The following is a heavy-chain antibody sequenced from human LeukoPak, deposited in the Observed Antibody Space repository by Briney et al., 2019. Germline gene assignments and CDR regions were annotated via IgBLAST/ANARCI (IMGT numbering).Heavy chain of an antibody. D-gene: IGHD6-19*01. J-gene: IGHJ4*02. V-gene: IGHV3-23*01. CDR3: AKDPPDIAVAGYFDY. CDR1: GFTFSTYA. Sequence: PTGGSLRLSCAASGFTFSTYAMSWVRQAPGKGPEWVSTISGSGGSTYYADSVKGRFTISRDNSKNTLYLQMNSLRAEDTALYYCAKDPPDIAVAGYFDYWGQGTLVTVSS. CDR2: ISGSGGST.